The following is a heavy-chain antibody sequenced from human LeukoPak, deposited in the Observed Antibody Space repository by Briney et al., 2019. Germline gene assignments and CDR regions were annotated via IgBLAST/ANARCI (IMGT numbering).Heavy chain of an antibody. CDR2: IYSSGST. CDR1: GGSISSYF. Sequence: SETLSLTCTVSGGSISSYFWTWIRQPPGKGLEWIGHIYSSGSTNYNPSLKSRVTISVDTSKNQFSLMLSSVTAADTAVYYCARDSRVSVAGTSYYDYYGMDVWGQGTTVTVSS. D-gene: IGHD6-19*01. J-gene: IGHJ6*02. V-gene: IGHV4-59*01. CDR3: ARDSRVSVAGTSYYDYYGMDV.